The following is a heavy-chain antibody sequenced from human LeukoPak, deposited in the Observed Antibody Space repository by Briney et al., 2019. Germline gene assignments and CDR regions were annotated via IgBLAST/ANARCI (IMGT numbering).Heavy chain of an antibody. J-gene: IGHJ4*02. CDR2: IVPSSGST. V-gene: IGHV1-46*01. CDR1: GYTFTHYY. D-gene: IGHD5-24*01. CDR3: ARDYHIDGYNRGVDH. Sequence: ASVKVSCKASGYTFTHYYIHWVRQAPGQGLEWMGMIVPSSGSTSYAQKFLGRVTMTRDTSTTTVYMELSGLRSDDTAVYYCARDYHIDGYNRGVDHWGQGTLVTVSS.